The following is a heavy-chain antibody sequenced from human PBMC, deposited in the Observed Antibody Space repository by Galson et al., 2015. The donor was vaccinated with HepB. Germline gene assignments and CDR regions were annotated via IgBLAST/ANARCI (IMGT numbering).Heavy chain of an antibody. CDR2: INHSGST. D-gene: IGHD7-27*01. CDR1: GGSFSGYY. CDR3: ARGRRPKLGSKRYGMDV. Sequence: ETLSLTCAVYGGSFSGYYWSWIRQPPGKGLEWIGEINHSGSTNYNPSLKSRVTISVDTSKNQFSLKLSSVTAADTAVYYCARGRRPKLGSKRYGMDVWGQGTTVTVSS. J-gene: IGHJ6*02. V-gene: IGHV4-34*01.